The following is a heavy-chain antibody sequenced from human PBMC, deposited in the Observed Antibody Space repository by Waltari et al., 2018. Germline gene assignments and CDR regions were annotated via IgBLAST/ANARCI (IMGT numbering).Heavy chain of an antibody. CDR1: GGSFSGYY. V-gene: IGHV4-34*01. CDR2: INHSGST. Sequence: QVQLQQWGAGLLKPSETLSLTCAVYGGSFSGYYWSWISQPPGKGLEWIGEINHSGSTNYNPSLKSRVTISVDTSKNQFSLKLSSVTAADTAVYYCARRYRMHATVTRKVVGYFDLWGRGTLVTVSS. CDR3: ARRYRMHATVTRKVVGYFDL. J-gene: IGHJ2*01. D-gene: IGHD4-17*01.